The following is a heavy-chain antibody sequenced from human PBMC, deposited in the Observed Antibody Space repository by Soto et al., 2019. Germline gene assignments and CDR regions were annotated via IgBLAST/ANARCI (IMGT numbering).Heavy chain of an antibody. V-gene: IGHV1-46*01. J-gene: IGHJ4*02. CDR2: INPSGGST. D-gene: IGHD6-13*01. CDR1: GYTFTSYY. Sequence: GASVKVSCKASGYTFTSYYMHWVRQAPGQGLEWMGIINPSGGSTSYAQKFQGRVTMTRDTSTSTVYMELSSLRSEDTAVYYCARARFIAAADPAFDYWGQGTLVTVSS. CDR3: ARARFIAAADPAFDY.